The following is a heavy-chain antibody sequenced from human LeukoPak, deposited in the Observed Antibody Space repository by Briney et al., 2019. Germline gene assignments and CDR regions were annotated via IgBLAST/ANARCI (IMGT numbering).Heavy chain of an antibody. Sequence: GGSLRLSCAASGFTFSSYGMSRVRQAPGKGLEWVSSISSSSSYIYYADSVKGRFTISRDNAKKSLYLQMNSLRAEDTAVYFCARAYSGTYGLGYYYMDVWGKGTTVTVSS. V-gene: IGHV3-21*01. CDR2: ISSSSSYI. D-gene: IGHD1-26*01. CDR3: ARAYSGTYGLGYYYMDV. CDR1: GFTFSSYG. J-gene: IGHJ6*03.